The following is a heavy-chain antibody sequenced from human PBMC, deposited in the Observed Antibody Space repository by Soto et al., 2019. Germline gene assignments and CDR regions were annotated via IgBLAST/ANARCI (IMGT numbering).Heavy chain of an antibody. CDR2: VNSDGTGT. V-gene: IGHV3-74*03. Sequence: PGGALRLSCEAAAFTLTSYWMHWIRQAPGKGLVWGSLVNSDGTGTMYADSVKGRFTASRDNAKNWVFLQMDSLRAEDAGVYFCARGGPGYSYGKVELWGRRTRCTV. J-gene: IGHJ4*02. CDR1: AFTLTSYW. CDR3: ARGGPGYSYGKVEL. D-gene: IGHD5-18*01.